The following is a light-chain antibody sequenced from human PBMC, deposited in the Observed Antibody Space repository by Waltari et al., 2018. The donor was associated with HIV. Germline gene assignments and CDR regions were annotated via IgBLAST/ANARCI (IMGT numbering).Light chain of an antibody. CDR3: QQYKNWPYT. Sequence: EIVMTQSPATLSVSPGERATLSCRASQSINNNLAWYQQKPGQAPRLLIYGASTRATGIPARFNGSGSATEFALTISSLQSGDFAVYFCQQYKNWPYTFGQGTKLEIK. V-gene: IGKV3-15*01. J-gene: IGKJ2*01. CDR1: QSINNN. CDR2: GAS.